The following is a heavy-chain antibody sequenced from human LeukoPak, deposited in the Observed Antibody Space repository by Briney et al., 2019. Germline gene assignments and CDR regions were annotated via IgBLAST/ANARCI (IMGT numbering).Heavy chain of an antibody. V-gene: IGHV3-23*01. Sequence: GGSLRLSCAASGFTFSNYAMHWVRQAPGKGLEWVSAISGSGVSTYYADSVKGRFTISRDNAKNTLYLQMNSLRADDTAVYYCARSRWLDAFDYWGQGTLVTVSS. J-gene: IGHJ4*02. CDR2: ISGSGVST. CDR3: ARSRWLDAFDY. CDR1: GFTFSNYA. D-gene: IGHD6-19*01.